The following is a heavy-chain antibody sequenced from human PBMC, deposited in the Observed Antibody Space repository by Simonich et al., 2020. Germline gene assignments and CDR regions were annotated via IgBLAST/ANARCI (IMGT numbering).Heavy chain of an antibody. V-gene: IGHV3-33*01. Sequence: QVQLVESGGGVVQPGRSLRLSCAASGFTFSSYGMQWVRQAPGKGLGGVAVIWDDGSNKYYADSGKGRFTISRENSKNTRYLQMNSLRAEDTAVYYCARERAAAGEAFDYWGQGTLVTVSS. J-gene: IGHJ4*02. CDR1: GFTFSSYG. D-gene: IGHD6-13*01. CDR3: ARERAAAGEAFDY. CDR2: IWDDGSNK.